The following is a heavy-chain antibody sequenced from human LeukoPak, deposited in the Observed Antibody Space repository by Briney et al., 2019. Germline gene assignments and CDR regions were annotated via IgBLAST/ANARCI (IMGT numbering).Heavy chain of an antibody. V-gene: IGHV3-23*01. J-gene: IGHJ6*03. D-gene: IGHD2-2*02. CDR3: AKQYQLLYSSPYYYYMDV. CDR2: ISGSGGST. Sequence: PGRSLRLSCAASGFTFSSYAMSWVRQAPGKGLEWVSAISGSGGSTYYADPVKGRFTISRDNSKNTLYLQMNSLRAEDTAVYYCAKQYQLLYSSPYYYYMDVWGKGTTVTVSS. CDR1: GFTFSSYA.